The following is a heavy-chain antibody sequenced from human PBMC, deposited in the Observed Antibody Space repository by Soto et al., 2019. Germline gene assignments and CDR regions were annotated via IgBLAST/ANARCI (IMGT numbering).Heavy chain of an antibody. V-gene: IGHV1-46*01. J-gene: IGHJ5*02. CDR2: INPSGGYT. CDR3: ARRVSKAAETAGNDNWFDP. CDR1: GYTFSSYY. D-gene: IGHD6-25*01. Sequence: GASVKVSCKASGYTFSSYYMNWVRQAPGQGLEWLGIINPSGGYTTYAQRFLGRVTMTSDMSKNQFFLKVTSVTAADTGVYYCARRVSKAAETAGNDNWFDPWGQGTLVTVSS.